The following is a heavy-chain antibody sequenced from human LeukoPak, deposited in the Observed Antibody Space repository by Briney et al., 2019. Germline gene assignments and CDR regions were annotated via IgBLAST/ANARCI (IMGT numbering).Heavy chain of an antibody. V-gene: IGHV3-11*01. CDR2: ISSSGSTI. CDR1: GFTFSDYY. J-gene: IGHJ4*02. CDR3: XXDAYSSRVGY. Sequence: GGSLRLSCAASGFTFSDYYMSWIRQAPGKGLEWVSYISSSGSTIYYADSVKGRFTISRDNAKNSLYLQMNSLRAEDTAVYYXXXDAYSSRVGYWGQGTLVTVSS. D-gene: IGHD6-13*01.